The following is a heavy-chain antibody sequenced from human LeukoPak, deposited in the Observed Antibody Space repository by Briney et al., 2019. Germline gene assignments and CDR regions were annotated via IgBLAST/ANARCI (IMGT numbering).Heavy chain of an antibody. CDR2: ICGSGDST. CDR1: GFTFSNYA. Sequence: GGSLRLSCAASGFTFSNYAMSWVRQAPGKGLEWVSAICGSGDSTYYADSVKGRFTISRDNSKNTLYLQMNSLRADDTAVYFCAKAAIAAAVTPYYYMDVWVKGTTVTVSS. CDR3: AKAAIAAAVTPYYYMDV. J-gene: IGHJ6*03. D-gene: IGHD6-13*01. V-gene: IGHV3-23*01.